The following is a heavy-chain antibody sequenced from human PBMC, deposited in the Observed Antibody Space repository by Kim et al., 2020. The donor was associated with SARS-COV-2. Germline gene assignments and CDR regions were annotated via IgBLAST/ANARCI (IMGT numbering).Heavy chain of an antibody. J-gene: IGHJ4*02. Sequence: TTRYSLKFQGRVTITRDTSATTAYMELSSLRSEDTAVYYCARYGSGTSIDYWGQGTLVTVSS. D-gene: IGHD3-10*01. CDR3: ARYGSGTSIDY. V-gene: IGHV1-3*01. CDR2: TT.